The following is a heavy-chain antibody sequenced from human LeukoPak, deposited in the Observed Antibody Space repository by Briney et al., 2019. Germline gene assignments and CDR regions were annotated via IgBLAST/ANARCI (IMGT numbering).Heavy chain of an antibody. CDR3: ARYHTALNY. J-gene: IGHJ4*02. CDR2: LYSGGST. D-gene: IGHD5-18*01. V-gene: IGHV3-53*01. Sequence: GGSLRLSCTASGFTFSTYSMNWVRQAPGKGLEWVSVLYSGGSTYYEDSVKGRFTISRDNSKNTLYLQMNNLRVEDTAVYYCARYHTALNYWGQGTLVTASS. CDR1: GFTFSTYS.